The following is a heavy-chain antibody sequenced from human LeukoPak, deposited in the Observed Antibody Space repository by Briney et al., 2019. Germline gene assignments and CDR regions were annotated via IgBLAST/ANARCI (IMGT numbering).Heavy chain of an antibody. CDR2: IYHSGST. D-gene: IGHD5-18*01. J-gene: IGHJ6*02. CDR1: GGSISSGGYS. Sequence: SQTLSLTCAVSGGSISSGGYSWSWIRQPPGKGLEWIGYIYHSGSTYYNPSLKSRVTISVDRSKNQFSLKLSSVTAADTAVYYCAVTPKGYSYGFGDYYYYGMDVWGQGTTVTVSS. CDR3: AVTPKGYSYGFGDYYYYGMDV. V-gene: IGHV4-30-2*01.